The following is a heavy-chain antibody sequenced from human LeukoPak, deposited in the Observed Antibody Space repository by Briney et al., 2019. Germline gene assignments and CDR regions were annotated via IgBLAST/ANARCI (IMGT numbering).Heavy chain of an antibody. J-gene: IGHJ4*02. CDR2: IYYSGST. CDR1: GFTFSSYG. CDR3: ARDGDTAMVN. V-gene: IGHV4-39*07. D-gene: IGHD5-18*01. Sequence: GTLRLSCAASGFTFSSYGMSWVRQPPGKGLEWIGSIYYSGSTYYNPSLKSRVTISVDTSENQFSLKLSSVTAADTAVYYCARDGDTAMVNWGQGTLVTVSS.